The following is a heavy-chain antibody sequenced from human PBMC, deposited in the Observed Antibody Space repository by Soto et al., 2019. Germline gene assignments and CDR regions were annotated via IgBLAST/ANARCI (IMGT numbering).Heavy chain of an antibody. CDR2: IYYSGST. Sequence: SETLSLTCTVSGGSISSYYWSWIRQPPGKGLEWIGYIYYSGSTNYNPSLKSRVTISVDTSKNQFSLKLSSVTAADTAVYYCATTVTTEFHYYYGMDVWGQGTTVTGSS. V-gene: IGHV4-59*01. CDR3: ATTVTTEFHYYYGMDV. CDR1: GGSISSYY. D-gene: IGHD4-17*01. J-gene: IGHJ6*02.